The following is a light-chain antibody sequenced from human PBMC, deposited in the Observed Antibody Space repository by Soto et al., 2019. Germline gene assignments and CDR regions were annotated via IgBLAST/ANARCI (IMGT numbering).Light chain of an antibody. Sequence: EIVLTQSPGTLSLSPGERATISCRASQSVSSTYFACYQQQPGQAPRLLIYGASTQASGIPARFSGSGSGTEFTLTISSLQSEDFAVYYCQQYHKWPPFTFGGGTKVEIK. CDR3: QQYHKWPPFT. V-gene: IGKV3-15*01. CDR2: GAS. J-gene: IGKJ4*01. CDR1: QSVSSTY.